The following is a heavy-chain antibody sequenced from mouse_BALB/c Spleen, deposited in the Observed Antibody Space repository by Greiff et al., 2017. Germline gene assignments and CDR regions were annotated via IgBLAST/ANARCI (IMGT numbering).Heavy chain of an antibody. CDR3: ARDYGSTFDY. D-gene: IGHD1-1*01. CDR2: ISYSGST. V-gene: IGHV3-2*02. Sequence: EVQLQESGPGLVKPSQSLSLTCTVTGYSITSDYAWNWIRQFPGNKLEWMGYISYSGSTSYNPSLKSRISITRDTSKNQFFLQLNSVTTEDTATYYCARDYGSTFDYWGQGTTLTVAS. J-gene: IGHJ2*01. CDR1: GYSITSDYA.